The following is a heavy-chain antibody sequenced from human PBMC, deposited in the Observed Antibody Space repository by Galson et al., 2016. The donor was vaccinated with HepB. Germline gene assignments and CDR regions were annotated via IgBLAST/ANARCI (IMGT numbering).Heavy chain of an antibody. CDR3: ARDLVRWEVPLRGMDF. Sequence: SLRLSCAASGFTFSSHAFHWVRQAPGKGLQWVAVIWYDGGIKYYADFVKGRFTVSRDDSKNTVYLQMNSLRGEDTAVYYCARDLVRWEVPLRGMDFWGQGTTVTVSS. CDR2: IWYDGGIK. V-gene: IGHV3-33*01. D-gene: IGHD1-26*01. J-gene: IGHJ6*02. CDR1: GFTFSSHA.